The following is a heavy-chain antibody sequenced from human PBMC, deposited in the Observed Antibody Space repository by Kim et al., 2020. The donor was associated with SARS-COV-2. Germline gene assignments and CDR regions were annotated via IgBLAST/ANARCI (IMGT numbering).Heavy chain of an antibody. J-gene: IGHJ4*02. V-gene: IGHV3-30*04. D-gene: IGHD5-18*01. CDR3: ARDRPPGYSYGYEPDY. CDR2: ISYDGSNK. CDR1: GFTFSSYA. Sequence: GGSLRLSCAASGFTFSSYAMHWVRQAPGKGLEWVAVISYDGSNKYYADSVKGRFTISRDNSKNTLYLQMNSLRAEDTAVYYCARDRPPGYSYGYEPDYWGQGALVTVSS.